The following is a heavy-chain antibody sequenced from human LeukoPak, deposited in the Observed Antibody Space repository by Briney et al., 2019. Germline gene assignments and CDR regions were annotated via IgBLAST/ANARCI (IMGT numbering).Heavy chain of an antibody. J-gene: IGHJ6*02. CDR2: ISSSSSYI. CDR1: GFTFSSYS. V-gene: IGHV3-21*01. CDR3: ARDSSGWYHGMDV. Sequence: GVSLRLSCAASGFTFSSYSMNWVRQAPGKGREWVSAISSSSSYIHYADSVKGRFTISRDNAKNSLYLQMNSLRADDTAVYYCARDSSGWYHGMDVWGQGTTVTVSS. D-gene: IGHD6-19*01.